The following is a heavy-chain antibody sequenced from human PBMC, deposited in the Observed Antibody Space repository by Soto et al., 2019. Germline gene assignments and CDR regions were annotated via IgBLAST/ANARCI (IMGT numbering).Heavy chain of an antibody. D-gene: IGHD4-17*01. CDR2: LNPKSGNT. CDR1: GYTFTNYD. CDR3: VRVYGEIDY. Sequence: QVQLVQSGAEVKKPGASVKVSCKASGYTFTNYDINWVRQATGQGLEWRGWLNPKSGNTGYAQQFQGRVIMTRSTSIRTACMELSSLRSEDTAVYYCVRVYGEIDYWGQGTLGTVSS. V-gene: IGHV1-8*01. J-gene: IGHJ4*02.